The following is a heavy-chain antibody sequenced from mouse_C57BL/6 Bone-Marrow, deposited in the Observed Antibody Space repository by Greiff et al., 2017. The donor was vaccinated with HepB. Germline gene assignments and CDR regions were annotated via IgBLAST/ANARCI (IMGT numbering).Heavy chain of an antibody. CDR3: ARRRTVGGYYYAMDY. V-gene: IGHV1-47*01. Sequence: QAQLQQSGAELVKPGASVKMSCKASGYTFTTYPIEWMKQNHGKSLEWIGNFHPYNDDTKYNEKFKGKATLTVEKSSSTVYLELSRLTSDDSAVYYCARRRTVGGYYYAMDYWGQGTSVTVSS. CDR1: GYTFTTYP. J-gene: IGHJ4*01. D-gene: IGHD1-1*01. CDR2: FHPYNDDT.